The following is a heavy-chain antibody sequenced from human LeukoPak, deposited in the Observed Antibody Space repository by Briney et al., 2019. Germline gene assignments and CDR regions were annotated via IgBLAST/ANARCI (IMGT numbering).Heavy chain of an antibody. Sequence: SETLSLTCTVSGGSISSGGYYWSWIRQPPGKGLEWIGYIYHSGSTYYNPSLKSRVTISVDRSKNQFSLKLSSVTAADTAVYYCARGLEGYCSSTSCRNWFDPWGQGTLVTVSS. D-gene: IGHD2-2*01. CDR2: IYHSGST. CDR1: GGSISSGGYY. J-gene: IGHJ5*02. CDR3: ARGLEGYCSSTSCRNWFDP. V-gene: IGHV4-30-2*01.